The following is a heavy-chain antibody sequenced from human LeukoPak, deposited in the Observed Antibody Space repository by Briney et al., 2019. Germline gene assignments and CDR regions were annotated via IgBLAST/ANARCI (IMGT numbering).Heavy chain of an antibody. J-gene: IGHJ4*02. CDR2: IHNSGTT. CDR1: GGPVSGYF. V-gene: IGHV4-34*01. Sequence: SETLSLTCAVSGGPVSGYFWSWIRQPSGKGLEWIGEIHNSGTTNYNPSLNSRVTISEDTSKNQFYLNLSSVTAADTAVYYCARRYYYNLGSFPFDFWGQGTLVTVSS. CDR3: ARRYYYNLGSFPFDF. D-gene: IGHD3-10*01.